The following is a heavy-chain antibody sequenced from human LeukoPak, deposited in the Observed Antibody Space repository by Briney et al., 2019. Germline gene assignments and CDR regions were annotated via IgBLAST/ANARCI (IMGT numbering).Heavy chain of an antibody. CDR1: GFTFSSYA. Sequence: GGSLRLSCAASGFTFSSYAMSWVRQAPGKGLEWVSAISGSGGTTYYADSVKGRFTISRDNSKNTLHLQMNSLRAEDTAVYYCAKASTTVYYDFWSGYPSRYWGRGALVTVSS. CDR2: ISGSGGTT. V-gene: IGHV3-23*01. CDR3: AKASTTVYYDFWSGYPSRY. J-gene: IGHJ4*02. D-gene: IGHD3-3*01.